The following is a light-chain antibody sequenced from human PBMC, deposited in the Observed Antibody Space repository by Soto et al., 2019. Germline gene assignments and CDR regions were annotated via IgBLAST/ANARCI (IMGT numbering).Light chain of an antibody. Sequence: QSVLTQPASVSGSPGQSITISCTGTSSDVGGYNYVSWYQQHPGKAPKLMIYEVSNRPSGVSNRFSGSKSGNTASLTISGLKPEDEADYFCSSYGSTSTRYVFGTGTKVTVL. CDR3: SSYGSTSTRYV. V-gene: IGLV2-14*01. CDR1: SSDVGGYNY. J-gene: IGLJ1*01. CDR2: EVS.